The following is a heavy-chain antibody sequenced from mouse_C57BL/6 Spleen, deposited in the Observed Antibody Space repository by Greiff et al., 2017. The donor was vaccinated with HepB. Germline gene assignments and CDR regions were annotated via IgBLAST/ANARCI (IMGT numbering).Heavy chain of an antibody. Sequence: VQLQQSGPELVKPGASVKISCKASGYAFSSSWMNWVKQRPGKGLEWIGRIYPGDGDTNYNGKFKGKATLTADKSSSTAYMQLSSLTSEDSAVYFCAKNWDRFAYWSQGTLVTVSA. J-gene: IGHJ3*01. CDR3: AKNWDRFAY. CDR1: GYAFSSSW. CDR2: IYPGDGDT. V-gene: IGHV1-82*01. D-gene: IGHD4-1*01.